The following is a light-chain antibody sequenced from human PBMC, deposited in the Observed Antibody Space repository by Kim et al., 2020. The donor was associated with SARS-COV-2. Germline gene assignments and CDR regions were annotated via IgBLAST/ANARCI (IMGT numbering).Light chain of an antibody. CDR3: QQYNSYPWT. CDR1: QSISSW. CDR2: KAS. J-gene: IGKJ1*01. V-gene: IGKV1-5*03. Sequence: ASVGDRVTITCRASQSISSWLAWYQQKPGKAPKLLIYKASSLESGVPSRFSGSGSGTEFTLTISSLQPDYFATYYCQQYNSYPWTFGQGTKVDIK.